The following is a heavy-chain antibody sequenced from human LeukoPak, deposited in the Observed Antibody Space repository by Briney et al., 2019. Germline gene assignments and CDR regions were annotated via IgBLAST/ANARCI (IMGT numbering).Heavy chain of an antibody. J-gene: IGHJ3*02. Sequence: SETLSLTCAVYGGSFSGYYWSWIRQTPGKGLEWIGEINHSGSTNYNPSLKSRVTISVDTSKNQFSLKLSSVTAADTAVYYCARAHPTYYDFWSGYYTDKGAFDIWGQGTMVTVSS. V-gene: IGHV4-34*01. D-gene: IGHD3-3*01. CDR3: ARAHPTYYDFWSGYYTDKGAFDI. CDR2: INHSGST. CDR1: GGSFSGYY.